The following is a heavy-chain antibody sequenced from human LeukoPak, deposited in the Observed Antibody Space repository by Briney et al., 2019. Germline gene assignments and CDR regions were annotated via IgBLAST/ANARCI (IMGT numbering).Heavy chain of an antibody. V-gene: IGHV3-33*01. J-gene: IGHJ4*02. Sequence: GGSLRLSCAASGFTFSSYGMHWVRQAPGKGLQWVARITSDGSIQQYADSVRGRFTISRDSSKNTLYLQMNSLGADDTAMYSRAREGGGYEIDYWGQGTLVIVSS. D-gene: IGHD5-12*01. CDR3: AREGGGYEIDY. CDR2: ITSDGSIQ. CDR1: GFTFSSYG.